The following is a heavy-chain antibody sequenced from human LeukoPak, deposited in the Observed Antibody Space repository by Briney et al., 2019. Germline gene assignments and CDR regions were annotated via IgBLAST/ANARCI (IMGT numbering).Heavy chain of an antibody. V-gene: IGHV3-53*01. CDR3: ARANPVYGDFDY. J-gene: IGHJ4*02. CDR2: IFPGGQT. CDR1: GLTVNDNY. Sequence: GGSLRLSCAISGLTVNDNYMSWVRQPPGKGLEWVSLIFPGGQTYYADFVQGRFSISRDMSRNTLFLDMSSLRAEDTAVFFCARANPVYGDFDYWGQGTLVTVSS. D-gene: IGHD4-17*01.